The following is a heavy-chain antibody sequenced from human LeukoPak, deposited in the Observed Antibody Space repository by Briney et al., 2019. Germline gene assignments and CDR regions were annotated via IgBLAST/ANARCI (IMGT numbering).Heavy chain of an antibody. J-gene: IGHJ4*02. CDR3: ARGLAAALGYFDY. V-gene: IGHV1-2*02. CDR2: INPNSGGT. CDR1: GYTFTGYY. Sequence: ASVKVSCKASGYTFTGYYVHWVRQAPGQGLEWMGWINPNSGGTNYAQKFQGRVTMTRDTSISTAYMELSRLRSDDTAVFYCARGLAAALGYFDYWGQGTLVTVSS. D-gene: IGHD2-15*01.